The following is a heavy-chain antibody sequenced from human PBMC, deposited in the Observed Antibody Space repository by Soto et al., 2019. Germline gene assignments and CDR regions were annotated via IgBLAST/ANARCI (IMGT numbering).Heavy chain of an antibody. D-gene: IGHD2-2*01. CDR1: GYSFTSYW. V-gene: IGHV5-10-1*01. Sequence: GESLKISCNGSGYSFTSYWISWVRQMPGKGLEWMGRIDPSDSYTNYSPSFQGHVTISADKSISTAYLQWSSLKASDTAMYYCARHGVVPAARDDGYYYGMDVWGQGTTVTVSS. J-gene: IGHJ6*02. CDR3: ARHGVVPAARDDGYYYGMDV. CDR2: IDPSDSYT.